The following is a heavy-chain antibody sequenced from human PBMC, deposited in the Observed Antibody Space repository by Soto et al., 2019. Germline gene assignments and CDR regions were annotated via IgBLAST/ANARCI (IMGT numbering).Heavy chain of an antibody. J-gene: IGHJ3*02. CDR2: IYSGGST. Sequence: GGSLRLSCAPSGFTVSSNYMSWVRQAPGKGLEWVSVIYSGGSTYYADSVKGRFTISRDNSKNTLYLQMNSLRAEDTAVYYCASGHYYYDSSGYYYPGAFDIWGQGTMVSVSS. D-gene: IGHD3-22*01. CDR1: GFTVSSNY. V-gene: IGHV3-53*01. CDR3: ASGHYYYDSSGYYYPGAFDI.